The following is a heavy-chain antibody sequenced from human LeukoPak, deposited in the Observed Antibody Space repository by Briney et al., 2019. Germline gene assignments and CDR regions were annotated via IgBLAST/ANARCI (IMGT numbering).Heavy chain of an antibody. CDR1: GFSIRGYW. D-gene: IGHD5-12*01. J-gene: IGHJ4*02. V-gene: IGHV3-74*01. CDR2: IKSDGSWT. Sequence: GGSLRLSCAASGFSIRGYWMHWVRQAPGKGLMWVSRIKSDGSWTNYADSVRGRFTISRDNAKNTLFLQMVGLRAEDTAIYYCVRDGDAYDFDLWGQGILVTVST. CDR3: VRDGDAYDFDL.